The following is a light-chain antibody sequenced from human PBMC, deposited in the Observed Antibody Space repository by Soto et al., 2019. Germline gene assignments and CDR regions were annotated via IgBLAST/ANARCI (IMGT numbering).Light chain of an antibody. CDR3: QQSGDTPPWT. Sequence: DIQMTQSPSSLSASVGDRVIITCRASQSIRKYLNWYQHKPGKVPTLLIYAASSLQSGVPSGFSGSGSGTEFTLTITSLQPEDFATYYCQQSGDTPPWTFGQGTKVEIK. V-gene: IGKV1-39*01. CDR2: AAS. CDR1: QSIRKY. J-gene: IGKJ1*01.